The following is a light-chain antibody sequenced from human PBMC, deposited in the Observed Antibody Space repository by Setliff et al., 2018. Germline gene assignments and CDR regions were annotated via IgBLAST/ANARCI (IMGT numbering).Light chain of an antibody. V-gene: IGLV1-47*01. Sequence: SVLTQPPSASGTPGQRVTISCSGSSSNIGSYYVYWYQQLPGTAPRLLIYRNNQRPSGVPDRFSGSKSGTSASLAISGLRSEDDADYYCAAWDDSLSGSYVFGTGTKGTVL. J-gene: IGLJ1*01. CDR1: SSNIGSYY. CDR3: AAWDDSLSGSYV. CDR2: RNN.